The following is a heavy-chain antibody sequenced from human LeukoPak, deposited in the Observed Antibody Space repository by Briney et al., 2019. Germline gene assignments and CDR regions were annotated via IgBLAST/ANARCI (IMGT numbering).Heavy chain of an antibody. D-gene: IGHD5-24*01. CDR3: ATANVGMATIIPEYYFDY. CDR1: GYTLTELS. CDR2: FDPEDGET. V-gene: IGHV1-24*01. J-gene: IGHJ4*02. Sequence: ASVKVSCKVSGYTLTELSMHWVRQAPGKGLEWIGGFDPEDGETIYAQKFQGRVTMTEDTSTDTAYMELSSLRSEDTAVYYCATANVGMATIIPEYYFDYWGQGTLVTVSS.